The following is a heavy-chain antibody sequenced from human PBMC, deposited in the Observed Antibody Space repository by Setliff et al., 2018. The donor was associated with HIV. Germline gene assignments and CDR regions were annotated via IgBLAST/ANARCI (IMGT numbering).Heavy chain of an antibody. D-gene: IGHD6-13*01. CDR1: GYTFSNYC. CDR3: AKPFSPGSGWYSKARGMDA. J-gene: IGHJ6*02. CDR2: IYPGNSDT. Sequence: GESLKISCKDSGYTFSNYCIAWVRQMPGKGLEWMGIIYPGNSDTTYSPSFQGQVTISADKSISTAYLQWSSLKASHTAMYYCAKPFSPGSGWYSKARGMDAWRQGRTVTVSS. V-gene: IGHV5-51*01.